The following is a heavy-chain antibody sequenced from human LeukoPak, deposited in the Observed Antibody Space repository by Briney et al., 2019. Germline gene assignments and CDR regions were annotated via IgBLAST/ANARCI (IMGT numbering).Heavy chain of an antibody. V-gene: IGHV3-48*04. CDR2: ISSTSIGTT. D-gene: IGHD3-22*01. Sequence: GGSLRLSCAASGFSFNSYGMNWVRQAPGKGLEWVSHISSTSIGTTYYAEPVKGRFSISRDNVKNSLYLQMDNLRAEDTAVYYCARDRGYTRTNSGGYPVFDLWGQGTLVTVSS. CDR3: ARDRGYTRTNSGGYPVFDL. CDR1: GFSFNSYG. J-gene: IGHJ4*02.